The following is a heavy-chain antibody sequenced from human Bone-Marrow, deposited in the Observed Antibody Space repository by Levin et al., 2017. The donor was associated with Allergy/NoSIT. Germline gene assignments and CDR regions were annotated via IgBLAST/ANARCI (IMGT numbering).Heavy chain of an antibody. V-gene: IGHV3-30-3*01. CDR1: GFTFSSYA. D-gene: IGHD6-6*01. CDR3: ARDQSSSSGIFDY. CDR2: ISYDGSNK. J-gene: IGHJ4*02. Sequence: GESLKISCAASGFTFSSYAMHWVRQAPGKGLEWVTFISYDGSNKYYADSVKGRFTISRDNSKNTLYLQMNSLRAEDTAVYYCARDQSSSSGIFDYWGQGTLVTVSS.